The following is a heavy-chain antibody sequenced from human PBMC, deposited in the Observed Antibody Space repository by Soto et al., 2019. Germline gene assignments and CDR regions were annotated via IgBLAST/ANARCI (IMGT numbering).Heavy chain of an antibody. CDR3: ARAGSDYIDY. D-gene: IGHD6-19*01. J-gene: IGHJ4*02. CDR2: ISSDGSTT. CDR1: GFTFSSYW. V-gene: IGHV3-74*01. Sequence: LRLSCAASGFTFSSYWMHWVRQAPGKGLVWVSRISSDGSTTTYAGSVKGRFTISRDNAKNTLYLQMSSLRAEDTAVYYCARAGSDYIDYWGQGTLVTVSS.